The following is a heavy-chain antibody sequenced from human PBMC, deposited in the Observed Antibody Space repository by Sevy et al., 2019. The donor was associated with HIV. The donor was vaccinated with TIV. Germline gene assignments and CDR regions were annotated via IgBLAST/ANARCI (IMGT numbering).Heavy chain of an antibody. D-gene: IGHD3-10*01. CDR2: IYSSGST. CDR3: ARLAPPFHDGDFGGYFHY. Sequence: SETLSLTCTVSGGSMTNNNYYWGWIRQPPGKGLGWIGTIYSSGSTYYNPSLKSRVTISVDTSKNQFSLKLSSVTAADTAVYYCARLAPPFHDGDFGGYFHYWGQGILVTVSS. J-gene: IGHJ4*02. CDR1: GGSMTNNNYY. V-gene: IGHV4-39*01.